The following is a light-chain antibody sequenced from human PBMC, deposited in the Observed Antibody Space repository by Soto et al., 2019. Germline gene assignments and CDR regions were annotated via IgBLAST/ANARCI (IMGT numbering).Light chain of an antibody. CDR1: SSDVGSYNR. J-gene: IGLJ1*01. CDR2: EVS. Sequence: QSVLTQPPSVSGSPGQSVAISCTGTSSDVGSYNRVSWYQQPPGAAPKLMIYEVSNRPSGVPDRFSGSMSGNTAPLTISGLKAGDEVVYFCQSYTGSRPYVFGAGTNLTVL. CDR3: QSYTGSRPYV. V-gene: IGLV2-18*02.